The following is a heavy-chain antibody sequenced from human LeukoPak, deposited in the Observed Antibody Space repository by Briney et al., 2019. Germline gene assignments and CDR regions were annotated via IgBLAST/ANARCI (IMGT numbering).Heavy chain of an antibody. D-gene: IGHD2-21*02. J-gene: IGHJ6*03. V-gene: IGHV3-30*02. CDR1: GFTFSSYG. Sequence: PGGSLRLSCAASGFTFSSYGMHWVRQAPGKGLEWVAFIRYDGSNKYYADSVKGRFTISRDNSKNMLYLQMNSLRAEDTAVYYCAKGGCGGDCCGDFYYMDAWGKGTTVTISS. CDR2: IRYDGSNK. CDR3: AKGGCGGDCCGDFYYMDA.